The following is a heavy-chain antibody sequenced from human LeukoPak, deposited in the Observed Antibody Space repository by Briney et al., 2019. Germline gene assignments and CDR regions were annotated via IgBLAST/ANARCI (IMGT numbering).Heavy chain of an antibody. V-gene: IGHV4-4*07. J-gene: IGHJ4*02. CDR2: IHTRVSP. D-gene: IGHD3-22*01. CDR1: GGSISSYY. CDR3: ARDQYYHDSSAYMSLDY. Sequence: SETLSLTCTVSGGSISSYYWSWIRQPAGEGLEWIGRIHTRVSPNYNPSLKSRVTMSVDTSNNQFSLNLTAVAAGDSGVYYFARDQYYHDSSAYMSLDYWGQGTLLTLHS.